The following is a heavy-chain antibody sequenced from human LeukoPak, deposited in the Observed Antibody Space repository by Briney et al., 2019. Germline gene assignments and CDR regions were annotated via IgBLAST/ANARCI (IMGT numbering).Heavy chain of an antibody. CDR2: ISAYNGNT. CDR3: ASLGELLDSYYYYMDV. Sequence: VASVKVSCKASGYTFTSYGISWVRQAPGQGLEWMGWISAYNGNTNYAQKLQGRVTMTTDTSTSTAYMELRSLRSEDTAVYYCASLGELLDSYYYYMDVWGKGTTVTVSS. CDR1: GYTFTSYG. V-gene: IGHV1-18*01. J-gene: IGHJ6*03. D-gene: IGHD1-26*01.